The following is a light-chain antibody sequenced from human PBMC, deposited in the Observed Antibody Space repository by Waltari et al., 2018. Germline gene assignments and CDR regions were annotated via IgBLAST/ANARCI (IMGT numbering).Light chain of an antibody. J-gene: IGLJ3*02. Sequence: NLKLTQPRSVSASPGKTVIIPCTGSSGNIAGNYVQWYRQRPGSAPTSVIYESNQRPSGVPNRFSGSIDSASNSASLTISGLKTEDEADYYCQSYDDNSPDWVFGGGTKLTVL. CDR2: ESN. V-gene: IGLV6-57*02. CDR1: SGNIAGNY. CDR3: QSYDDNSPDWV.